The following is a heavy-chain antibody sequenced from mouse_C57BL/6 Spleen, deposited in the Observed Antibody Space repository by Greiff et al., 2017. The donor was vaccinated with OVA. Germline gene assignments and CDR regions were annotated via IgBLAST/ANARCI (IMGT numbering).Heavy chain of an antibody. CDR1: GYTFTSYW. V-gene: IGHV1-53*01. Sequence: QVQLQQPGTELVKPGASVKLSCKASGYTFTSYWMHWVKQRPGQGLEWIGNINPSNGGTNYNEKFKSKATLTVDKSSSTAYMQLSSLTSEDSAVYCGARDYYGSSPYYAMDYWGQGTSVTVSS. CDR3: ARDYYGSSPYYAMDY. CDR2: INPSNGGT. J-gene: IGHJ4*01. D-gene: IGHD1-1*01.